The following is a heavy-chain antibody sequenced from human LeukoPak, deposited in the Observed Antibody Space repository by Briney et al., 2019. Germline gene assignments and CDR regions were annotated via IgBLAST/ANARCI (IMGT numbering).Heavy chain of an antibody. CDR1: GGSISSSSYY. Sequence: SETLSLTCTVSGGSISSSSYYWGWIRQPPGKGLEWIGSIYYSGSTYYNPSLKSRVTISVDTSKNQFSLKLSSVTAADTAVYYCARSAVRYFDKYWFDPWGQGTLVTVSS. CDR3: ARSAVRYFDKYWFDP. V-gene: IGHV4-39*01. D-gene: IGHD3-9*01. CDR2: IYYSGST. J-gene: IGHJ5*02.